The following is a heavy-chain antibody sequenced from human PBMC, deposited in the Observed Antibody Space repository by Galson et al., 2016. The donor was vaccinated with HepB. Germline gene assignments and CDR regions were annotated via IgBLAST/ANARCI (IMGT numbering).Heavy chain of an antibody. J-gene: IGHJ4*02. CDR1: GFSFSNYG. Sequence: SLRLSCAASGFSFSNYGMHWVRQTPGKGLEWVAVIWFDGSNKFYVESVKGRFTISRDNSKSTLYLQMTSLRVEDTAVYYCARATEFSIRWHVVPYFDYWGQGTLVTVSS. D-gene: IGHD6-13*01. CDR3: ARATEFSIRWHVVPYFDY. V-gene: IGHV3-33*01. CDR2: IWFDGSNK.